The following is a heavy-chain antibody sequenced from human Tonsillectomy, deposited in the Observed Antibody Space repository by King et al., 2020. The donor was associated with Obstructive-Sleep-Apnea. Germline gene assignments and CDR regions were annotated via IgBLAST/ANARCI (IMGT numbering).Heavy chain of an antibody. Sequence: QLQESGPGLVEPSQTLSLTCTVSGGSISSGGYYWSWIRQHPGKGLEWIGYIYYSGSTYYNPSLKSRIDISVDTSGNQVSLGLNSVTAAATAGYYCARDRGGVGCSGGSCGLNWFDPWGQGILVTVSS. CDR3: ARDRGGVGCSGGSCGLNWFDP. J-gene: IGHJ5*02. V-gene: IGHV4-31*03. D-gene: IGHD2-15*01. CDR1: GGSISSGGYY. CDR2: IYYSGST.